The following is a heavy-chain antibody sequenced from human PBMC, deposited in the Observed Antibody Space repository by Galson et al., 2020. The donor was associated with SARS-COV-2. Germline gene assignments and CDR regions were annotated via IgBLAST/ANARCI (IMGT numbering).Heavy chain of an antibody. CDR3: ARNTVAGTGGDWFDT. Sequence: GESLKISCAASGFTFNNYAMYWVRQAPGKGLEYVSTINTNGAGTYYADSVKGRFTISRDNSKNTLYLQMDSLRVEDTAVYYWARNTVAGTGGDWFDTWGQGTLVTDSS. V-gene: IGHV3-64*02. D-gene: IGHD6-19*01. J-gene: IGHJ5*02. CDR2: INTNGAGT. CDR1: GFTFNNYA.